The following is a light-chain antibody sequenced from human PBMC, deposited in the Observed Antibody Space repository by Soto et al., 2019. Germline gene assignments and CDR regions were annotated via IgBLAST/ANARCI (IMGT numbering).Light chain of an antibody. Sequence: QSVLTXPPSASGSPGQSVTISCTGTSSDVGGYNYVSWYQQHPGKAPKLMIYEVSKRPSGVPDRFSGSKSGNTASLTVSGLQAEDEADYYCSSYAGSNNSYVSGTGTKVTVL. CDR3: SSYAGSNNSYV. J-gene: IGLJ1*01. CDR2: EVS. CDR1: SSDVGGYNY. V-gene: IGLV2-8*01.